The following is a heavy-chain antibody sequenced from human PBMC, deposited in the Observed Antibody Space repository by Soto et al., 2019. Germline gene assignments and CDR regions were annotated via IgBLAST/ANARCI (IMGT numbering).Heavy chain of an antibody. CDR3: ARRATNDFDFWSGYYDFDY. Sequence: QVPLVQSGAEVKKPGSSVKVSCKASGGTFSSYAISWVRQAPGQGLEWMGGIIPIFTTANYAQNFQGRVTITADEATSTAYMELSSLRSEDTAVYYCARRATNDFDFWSGYYDFDYWGQGTLVTVSS. V-gene: IGHV1-69*01. D-gene: IGHD3-3*01. CDR2: IIPIFTTA. CDR1: GGTFSSYA. J-gene: IGHJ4*02.